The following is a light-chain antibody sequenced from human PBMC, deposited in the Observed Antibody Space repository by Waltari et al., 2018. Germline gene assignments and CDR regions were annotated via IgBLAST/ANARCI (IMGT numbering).Light chain of an antibody. J-gene: IGLJ3*02. CDR3: VAWDESLKGWV. CDR1: NSNIGSNT. CDR2: GNY. Sequence: QSVLTQPPSLSGTPGQRVTISCSGSNSNIGSNTVDWYQVLPGTAPKLLIDGNYQLPSGVPGRFSGSKCGSSGSLAISGLQPEDESEYYCVAWDESLKGWVFGGGTRLTVL. V-gene: IGLV1-44*01.